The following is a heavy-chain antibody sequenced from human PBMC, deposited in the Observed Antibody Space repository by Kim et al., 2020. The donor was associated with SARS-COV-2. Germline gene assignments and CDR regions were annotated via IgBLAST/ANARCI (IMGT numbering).Heavy chain of an antibody. CDR3: ARDPSIAAVVEYGMDV. J-gene: IGHJ6*02. V-gene: IGHV3-21*01. Sequence: GGSLRLSCAASGFTFSSYSMNWVRQAPGKGLEWVSSISSSSSYIYYADSVKGRFTISRDNAKNSLYLQMNSLRAEDTAVYYCARDPSIAAVVEYGMDVWGQGTTVTVSS. CDR2: ISSSSSYI. D-gene: IGHD6-13*01. CDR1: GFTFSSYS.